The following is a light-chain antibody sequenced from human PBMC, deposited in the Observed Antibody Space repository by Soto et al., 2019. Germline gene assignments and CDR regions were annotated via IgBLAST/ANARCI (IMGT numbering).Light chain of an antibody. CDR1: SSDVDTYKY. CDR2: EVS. V-gene: IGLV2-14*01. J-gene: IGLJ2*01. Sequence: QSALTQPPSVSGSPGQSITISCTGTSSDVDTYKYVSWYQQHPGKAPKLMIYEVSYRPSGVSDRFSGSKSGNTASLTISGLQAEDEADYYCCSYAGSTTRVQFGGGTQLTVL. CDR3: CSYAGSTTRVQ.